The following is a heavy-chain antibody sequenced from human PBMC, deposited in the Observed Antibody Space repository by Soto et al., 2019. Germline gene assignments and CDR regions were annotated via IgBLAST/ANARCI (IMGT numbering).Heavy chain of an antibody. CDR1: GGSISSGDYS. D-gene: IGHD2-15*01. CDR3: ARLGNCRGGSCYPNWFDP. CDR2: IYQSGSA. Sequence: QQQLQESGSGLVRPSQTLSLTCAVSGGSISSGDYSWSWIRQPPGKGLEWVGYIYQSGSAYYNPYLKSRGTISLDRSNNHFSLKLTSVTAADTAVYYCARLGNCRGGSCYPNWFDPWGQGTLVTVSS. J-gene: IGHJ5*02. V-gene: IGHV4-30-2*01.